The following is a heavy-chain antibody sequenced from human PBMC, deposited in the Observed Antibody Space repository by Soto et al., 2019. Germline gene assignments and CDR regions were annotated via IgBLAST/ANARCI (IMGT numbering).Heavy chain of an antibody. CDR2: IYYSGST. D-gene: IGHD3-22*01. V-gene: IGHV4-59*01. Sequence: SETLSLTCTVSGGSISSYYWSWIRQPPGKGLEWIGYIYYSGSTNYNPSLKSRVTISVDTSKNQFSLKLSSVTAADTAVYYCARGDSSGYYYLDYWGQGTLVTVS. J-gene: IGHJ4*02. CDR1: GGSISSYY. CDR3: ARGDSSGYYYLDY.